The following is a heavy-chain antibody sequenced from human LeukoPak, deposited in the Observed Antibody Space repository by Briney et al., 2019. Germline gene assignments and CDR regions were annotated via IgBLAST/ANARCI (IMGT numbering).Heavy chain of an antibody. V-gene: IGHV4-4*07. D-gene: IGHD1-26*01. Sequence: PSETLSLTCTVSGGSISSYYWSWIRQPAGKGLEWIGRIYTSGSTNYNPSLKSRVTMSVDTFKNQFSLKLSSVTAADTAVYYCASRYSGSYGDAFDIWGQGTMVTVSS. CDR1: GGSISSYY. CDR3: ASRYSGSYGDAFDI. CDR2: IYTSGST. J-gene: IGHJ3*02.